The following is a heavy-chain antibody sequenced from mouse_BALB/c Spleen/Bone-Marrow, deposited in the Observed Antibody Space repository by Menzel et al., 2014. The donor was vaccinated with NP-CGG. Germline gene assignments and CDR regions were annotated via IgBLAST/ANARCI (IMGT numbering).Heavy chain of an antibody. CDR1: GYTFSSYW. CDR2: ILPGSGST. J-gene: IGHJ1*01. CDR3: GGGGGGGGYWYFDV. Sequence: QVHVKQSGAELMKPGASVKISCKATGYTFSSYWIEWVKQRPGHGLEWIGEILPGSGSTNYNEKFKGKATFTADTSSNTAYMQPSSLTSEASVVYWGGGGGGGGGYWYFDVWGAGTTVTVSS. V-gene: IGHV1-9*01.